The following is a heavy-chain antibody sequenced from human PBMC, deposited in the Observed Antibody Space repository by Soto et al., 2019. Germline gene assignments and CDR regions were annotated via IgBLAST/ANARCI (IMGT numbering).Heavy chain of an antibody. D-gene: IGHD1-7*01. J-gene: IGHJ3*02. Sequence: SETLSLTCTVSGGSISSYYWSWIRQPPGKGLEWIGYIYYSGSTNYNPSLKSRVTISVDTSKNQFSLKLSSVTAADTAVYYCARDLSGGELQDGAFDISGQGTMVTVSS. V-gene: IGHV4-59*01. CDR3: ARDLSGGELQDGAFDI. CDR2: IYYSGST. CDR1: GGSISSYY.